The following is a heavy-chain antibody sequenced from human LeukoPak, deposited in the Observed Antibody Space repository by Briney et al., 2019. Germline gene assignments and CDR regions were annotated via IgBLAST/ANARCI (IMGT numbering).Heavy chain of an antibody. D-gene: IGHD3-10*01. CDR1: GGSFSGYY. CDR2: INHSGGT. V-gene: IGHV4-34*01. J-gene: IGHJ4*02. Sequence: PSETLSLTCAVYGGSFSGYYWSWIRQPPGKGLEWIGEINHSGGTNYNPSLKSRVPISVDTSKNQFSLKLSSVTAADTAVYYCARRVVRGPRGGYFDYWGQGTLVTASS. CDR3: ARRVVRGPRGGYFDY.